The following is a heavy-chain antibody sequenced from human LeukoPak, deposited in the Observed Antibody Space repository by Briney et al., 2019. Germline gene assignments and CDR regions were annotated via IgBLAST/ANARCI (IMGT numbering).Heavy chain of an antibody. Sequence: GGSLRLSRAASGFTFSSYAMHWVRQAPGKGLEWVAVISYDGSNKYYADSVKGRFTISRDNSKNTLYLQMNSLRAEDTAVYYCARGASGWYSDYWGQGTLVTVSS. V-gene: IGHV3-30-3*01. D-gene: IGHD6-19*01. CDR3: ARGASGWYSDY. CDR1: GFTFSSYA. J-gene: IGHJ4*02. CDR2: ISYDGSNK.